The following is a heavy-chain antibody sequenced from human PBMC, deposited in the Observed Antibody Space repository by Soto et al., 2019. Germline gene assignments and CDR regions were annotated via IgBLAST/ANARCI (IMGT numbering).Heavy chain of an antibody. V-gene: IGHV1-69*01. CDR1: GGTFSSHS. CDR3: AREVGYGDFSAALLD. Sequence: VQLMQSGAEVKQPGSSVKVSCKASGGTFSSHSINWVRQAPGQGLEWMGGIITLFGTANYAQNFQGRVTMTADRSTSTAYMELNSLRSDDTAVYYCAREVGYGDFSAALLDWGQGTLVTVSS. D-gene: IGHD4-17*01. CDR2: IITLFGTA. J-gene: IGHJ4*02.